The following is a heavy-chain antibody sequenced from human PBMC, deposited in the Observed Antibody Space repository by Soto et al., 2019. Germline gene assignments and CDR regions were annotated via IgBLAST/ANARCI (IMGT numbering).Heavy chain of an antibody. CDR2: IGGRGGST. CDR1: GVTFSSYA. Sequence: EVQVLESGGGLVQPGGSLRLSCAASGVTFSSYAMTWVRQAPGKGLEWVSSIGGRGGSTFYADSVKGRFTISRDKSKNTLYLQMNSLRVEDTAVYYCAKDSMIRGVNGLDVWGQGTTVTVSS. CDR3: AKDSMIRGVNGLDV. D-gene: IGHD3-10*01. J-gene: IGHJ6*02. V-gene: IGHV3-23*01.